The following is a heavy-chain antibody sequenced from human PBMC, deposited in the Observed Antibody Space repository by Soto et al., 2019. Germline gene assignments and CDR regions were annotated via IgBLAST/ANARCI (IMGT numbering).Heavy chain of an antibody. CDR3: AHRQGGYNWNDGDFDY. Sequence: QITLKESGPTLVKPTQTLTLTCTFSGFSLSTGGVGVGWIRQPPGKALEYLALIYWDDDKRYSPSLKSRLTITEDTAKNQVVLTMTNMDPVDTATYFCAHRQGGYNWNDGDFDYWGQGTLVTVSS. J-gene: IGHJ4*02. V-gene: IGHV2-5*02. CDR2: IYWDDDK. D-gene: IGHD1-1*01. CDR1: GFSLSTGGVG.